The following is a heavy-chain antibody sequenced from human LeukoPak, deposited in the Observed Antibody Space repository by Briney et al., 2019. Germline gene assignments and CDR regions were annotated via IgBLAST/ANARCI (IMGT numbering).Heavy chain of an antibody. J-gene: IGHJ3*02. V-gene: IGHV4-61*08. Sequence: PSQTLSLTCTVSGGSISSGGYYWSWIRQHPGKGLEWIGYIYYSGSTNYNPSLKSRVTISVDTSKNQFSLKLSSVTAADTAVYYCARVCSGGSCYFGAFDIWGQGTMVTVSS. D-gene: IGHD2-15*01. CDR1: GGSISSGGYY. CDR2: IYYSGST. CDR3: ARVCSGGSCYFGAFDI.